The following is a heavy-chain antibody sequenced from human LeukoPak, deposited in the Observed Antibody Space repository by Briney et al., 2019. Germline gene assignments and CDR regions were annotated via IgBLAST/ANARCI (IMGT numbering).Heavy chain of an antibody. V-gene: IGHV1-2*02. Sequence: ASVNVSCKASGYTFTGYYMHWVRQAPGQGLEWMGWINPNSGGTNYAQKFQGRVTMTRDTSISTAYMELSRLRSDDTAVYYCARGPLIRMGGGGYYYFDYWGQGTLVTVSS. CDR3: ARGPLIRMGGGGYYYFDY. CDR2: INPNSGGT. J-gene: IGHJ4*02. CDR1: GYTFTGYY. D-gene: IGHD5-24*01.